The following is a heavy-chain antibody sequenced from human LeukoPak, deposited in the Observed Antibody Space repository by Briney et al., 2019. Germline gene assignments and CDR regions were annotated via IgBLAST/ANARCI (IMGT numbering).Heavy chain of an antibody. CDR3: APTYSYTVGGYDY. CDR1: GGSISGGSYH. J-gene: IGHJ4*02. V-gene: IGHV4-39*07. CDR2: INYRGHT. D-gene: IGHD3-16*02. Sequence: SETLSLTCTVSGGSISGGSYHWGWIRQPPGKGPERIGSINYRGHTHYQPSLECRFAGSVDTSNNQFSLKMWSVTSADSALSYCAPTYSYTVGGYDYWGQGSMVTVSS.